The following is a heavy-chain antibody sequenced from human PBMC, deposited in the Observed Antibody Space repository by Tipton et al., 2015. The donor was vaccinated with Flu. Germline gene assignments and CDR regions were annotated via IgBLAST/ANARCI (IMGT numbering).Heavy chain of an antibody. CDR3: ARGPLPDSNWYNGMDV. J-gene: IGHJ6*02. Sequence: SLRLSCAASGFTFSSYGMHWVRQPTGKGLEWVSGIGTSGDTYYAGSVKGRFTISRENAKNSLYLQMNSLRAGDTAVYYCARGPLPDSNWYNGMDVWGQGTTVTVFS. CDR2: IGTSGDT. CDR1: GFTFSSYG. V-gene: IGHV3-13*01. D-gene: IGHD6-13*01.